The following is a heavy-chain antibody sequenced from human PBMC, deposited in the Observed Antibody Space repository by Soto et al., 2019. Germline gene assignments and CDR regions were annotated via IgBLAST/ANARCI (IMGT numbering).Heavy chain of an antibody. CDR3: ARHRRKGRTLMGPGRFDS. V-gene: IGHV4-39*01. D-gene: IGHD1-1*01. CDR2: ISNTGTT. CDR1: SGSIIPTDYY. J-gene: IGHJ5*01. Sequence: QLQLQESGPGLVNPSGTLSLTCSDSSGSIIPTDYYWDWVHQPPWRDLEWFGRISNTGTTFYIPSLMGRLTVYVYPSKGQFSLRLTSVTASDTAVYYLARHRRKGRTLMGPGRFDSWGKGTLVNVAS.